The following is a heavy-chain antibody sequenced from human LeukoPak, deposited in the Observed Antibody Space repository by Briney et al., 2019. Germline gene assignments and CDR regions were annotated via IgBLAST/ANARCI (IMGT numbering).Heavy chain of an antibody. CDR1: GGSISSSSYY. D-gene: IGHD3-9*01. V-gene: IGHV4-39*07. CDR2: IYYSGST. J-gene: IGHJ3*02. Sequence: SETLSLTYTVSGGSISSSSYYWGWIRQPPGKGLEWIGSIYYSGSTYYNPSLKSRVTISVDTSKNQFSLKLSSVTAADTAVYYCARFCYHLTLNAFDIWGQGTMVTVSS. CDR3: ARFCYHLTLNAFDI.